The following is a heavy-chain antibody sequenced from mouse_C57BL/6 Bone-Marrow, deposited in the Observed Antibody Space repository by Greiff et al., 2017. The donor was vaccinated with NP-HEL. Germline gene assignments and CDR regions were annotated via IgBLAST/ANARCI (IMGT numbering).Heavy chain of an antibody. CDR3: ARGLRRDGSYYAMDY. D-gene: IGHD2-2*01. CDR1: GYTFTDYY. J-gene: IGHJ4*01. V-gene: IGHV1-19*01. Sequence: VQLKESGPVLVKPGASVKMSCKASGYTFTDYYMNWVKQSHGKSLEWIGVINPYNGGTSYNQKFKGKATLTVDKSSSTAYMELNSLTSEDSAVYYCARGLRRDGSYYAMDYWGRGTSVTVSS. CDR2: INPYNGGT.